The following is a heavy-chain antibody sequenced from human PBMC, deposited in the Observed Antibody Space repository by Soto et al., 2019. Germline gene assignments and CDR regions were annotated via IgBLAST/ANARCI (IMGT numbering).Heavy chain of an antibody. CDR2: ISAYNGNT. D-gene: IGHD3-16*02. V-gene: IGHV1-18*01. Sequence: QVQLVQSGAEVKKPGASVKVSCKASGYTFTSYGISWVRQAPGQGLEWMGWISAYNGNTNYAQKLQGRVTMTTDTSTSTASMELRSLGSDDTSVYYCARVTFGGVIVRGWFDPWGQGTLVTVSS. CDR1: GYTFTSYG. J-gene: IGHJ5*02. CDR3: ARVTFGGVIVRGWFDP.